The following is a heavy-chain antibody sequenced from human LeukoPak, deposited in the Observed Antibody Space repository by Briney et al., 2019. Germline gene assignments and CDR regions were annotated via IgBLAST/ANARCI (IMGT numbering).Heavy chain of an antibody. Sequence: GASVKVSCKASGYTFTSYYMHWVRQAPGQGLEWMGIINPSGGSTSYAQKFQGRVTMTRDTSTSTVYMELRNLRSDDTAVYYCARDYYYDSGRDSFDIWGQGTMVTVSS. CDR3: ARDYYYDSGRDSFDI. J-gene: IGHJ3*02. CDR2: INPSGGST. V-gene: IGHV1-46*01. CDR1: GYTFTSYY. D-gene: IGHD3-22*01.